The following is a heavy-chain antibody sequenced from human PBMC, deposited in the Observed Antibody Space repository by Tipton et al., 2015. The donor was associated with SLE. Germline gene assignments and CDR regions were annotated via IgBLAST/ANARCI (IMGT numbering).Heavy chain of an antibody. CDR2: IIPIFGTA. V-gene: IGHV1-69*05. J-gene: IGHJ6*02. CDR3: ARTFEAALHFYYGMDV. D-gene: IGHD3-16*01. CDR1: GYTFTSYG. Sequence: QLVQSGAEVKKPGASVKVSCKASGYTFTSYGISWVRQAPGQGLEWMGGIIPIFGTANYAQKFQGRVTITTDESTSTAYMELSSLRSEDTAVYYCARTFEAALHFYYGMDVWGQGTTVTVSS.